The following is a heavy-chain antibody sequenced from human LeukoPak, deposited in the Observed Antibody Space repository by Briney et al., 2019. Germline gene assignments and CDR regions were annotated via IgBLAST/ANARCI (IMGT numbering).Heavy chain of an antibody. CDR3: AREMLATYYFDY. V-gene: IGHV1-46*01. CDR1: GYTFTIYY. CDR2: INPSGGGT. D-gene: IGHD5-12*01. Sequence: GASVNVSCKASGYTFTIYYMHWVRQAPGQGLEWMGLINPSGGGTNYAQKFQGRVTMTGDTSTSTVYLDVSSLRSEDSAVYYCAREMLATYYFDYWGQGTLVTVSS. J-gene: IGHJ4*02.